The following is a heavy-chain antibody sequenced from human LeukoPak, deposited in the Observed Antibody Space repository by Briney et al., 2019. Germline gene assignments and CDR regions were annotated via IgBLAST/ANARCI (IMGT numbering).Heavy chain of an antibody. J-gene: IGHJ6*02. CDR3: ARGGCGGDCVYYYGMDV. Sequence: KPSETLSLTCTVSGGSISSYYWSWIRQPPGKGLEWIGYIYYSGSTNYNPSLKSRVTISVDTSKNQFSLKLSSVTAADTAVYYCARGGCGGDCVYYYGMDVWGQGTTVTVSS. V-gene: IGHV4-59*01. CDR2: IYYSGST. D-gene: IGHD2-21*02. CDR1: GGSISSYY.